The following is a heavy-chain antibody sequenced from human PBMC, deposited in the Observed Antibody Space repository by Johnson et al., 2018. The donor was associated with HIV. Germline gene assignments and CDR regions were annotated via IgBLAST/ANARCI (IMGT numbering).Heavy chain of an antibody. CDR1: GLTFGSYN. D-gene: IGHD6-19*01. CDR3: ARTRSGWAHDAFDI. Sequence: VQLVESGGGLVQPGGSLRLSCAASGLTFGSYNMNWVRQAPGKGLEWVSYISGGSSTIYYADSVNGRFTISRDNAKNSLDLQMNSLRAEDTAVYYCARTRSGWAHDAFDIWGQGTMVTVSS. V-gene: IGHV3-48*01. J-gene: IGHJ3*02. CDR2: ISGGSSTI.